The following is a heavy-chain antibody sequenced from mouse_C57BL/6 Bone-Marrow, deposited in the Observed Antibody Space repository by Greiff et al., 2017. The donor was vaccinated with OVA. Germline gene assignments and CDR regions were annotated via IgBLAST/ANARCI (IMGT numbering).Heavy chain of an antibody. CDR2: IDPANGNT. D-gene: IGHD2-3*01. Sequence: EVKLQESVAELVRPGASVKLSCTASGFNIKNTYMHWVKQRPEQGLEWIGRIDPANGNTKYALKFQGKATITADTSSNTAYLQLSSLTSEDTAIYYCARNDGYYLAWFAYWGQGTLVTVSA. J-gene: IGHJ3*01. CDR3: ARNDGYYLAWFAY. CDR1: GFNIKNTY. V-gene: IGHV14-3*01.